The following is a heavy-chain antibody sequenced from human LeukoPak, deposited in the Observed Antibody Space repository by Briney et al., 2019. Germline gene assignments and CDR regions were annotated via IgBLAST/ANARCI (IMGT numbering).Heavy chain of an antibody. CDR1: GGSISSYY. D-gene: IGHD1-7*01. V-gene: IGHV4-59*01. CDR2: IYYSGST. CDR3: ARGGWELFDY. J-gene: IGHJ4*02. Sequence: PSETLSLTCTASGGSISSYYWSWIRQPPGKGLEWIGYIYYSGSTNYNPSLKSRVTISVDTSKNQFSLKLNFVTAADTAVYYCARGGWELFDYWGQGTLVTVSS.